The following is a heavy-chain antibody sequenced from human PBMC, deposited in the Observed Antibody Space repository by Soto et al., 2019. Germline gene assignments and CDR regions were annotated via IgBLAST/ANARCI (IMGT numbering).Heavy chain of an antibody. J-gene: IGHJ4*02. Sequence: GASVKVSCKASGYTFTSYGISWVRQAPGQGLEWMGWINAYNGNTNYAQKLQGRVTMTTDTSTSTAYMELRSLRAEDTAVYYCARGRSGGYYLDYWGLGTLVTVSS. CDR3: ARGRSGGYYLDY. D-gene: IGHD3-22*01. V-gene: IGHV1-18*01. CDR1: GYTFTSYG. CDR2: INAYNGNT.